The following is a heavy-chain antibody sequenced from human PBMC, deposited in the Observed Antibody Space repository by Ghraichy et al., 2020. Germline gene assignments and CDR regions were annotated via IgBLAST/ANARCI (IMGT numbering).Heavy chain of an antibody. D-gene: IGHD5-18*01. J-gene: IGHJ3*02. CDR3: ARRRQTWSAAEGDAFAI. CDR1: VGSFSGYY. CDR2: INPTGTT. Sequence: SETLSLTCAVYVGSFSGYYWSWIRQPPGKGLEWIGEINPTGTTNNNPSLKSRLTLLVDPSKNQFSLQLKSVTVADTAVYYCARRRQTWSAAEGDAFAIWGHGTMVTVSS. V-gene: IGHV4-34*01.